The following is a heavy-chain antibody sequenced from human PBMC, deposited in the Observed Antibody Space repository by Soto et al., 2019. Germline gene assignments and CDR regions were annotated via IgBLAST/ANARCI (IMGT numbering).Heavy chain of an antibody. CDR3: ARGGGVGVAGSAAFDM. CDR2: INPATGAA. CDR1: GYPVTAYY. Sequence: QLHLVQSGAVVKKPGASVTVSCSASGYPVTAYYMHWVRQAPGRGLEWMGGINPATGAANYTQTFKGRVTMPRGTSTSTVFMDMSGLTSEDTAVFYCARGGGVGVAGSAAFDMWGQGTLVTVSS. D-gene: IGHD3-3*01. J-gene: IGHJ3*02. V-gene: IGHV1-2*02.